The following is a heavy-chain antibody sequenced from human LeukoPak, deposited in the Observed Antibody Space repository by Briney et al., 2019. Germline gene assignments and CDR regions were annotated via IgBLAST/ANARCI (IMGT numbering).Heavy chain of an antibody. D-gene: IGHD6-13*01. CDR2: INHSGST. V-gene: IGHV4-34*01. Sequence: PSETLSLTCAVYGGSFSGYYWSRIRQPPGKGLEWIGEINHSGSTNYNPSLKSRVTISVDTSKNQFSLKLSSVTAADTAVYYCARLGAYSSSWYSRSYYYYYMDVWGKGTTVTISS. CDR1: GGSFSGYY. J-gene: IGHJ6*03. CDR3: ARLGAYSSSWYSRSYYYYYMDV.